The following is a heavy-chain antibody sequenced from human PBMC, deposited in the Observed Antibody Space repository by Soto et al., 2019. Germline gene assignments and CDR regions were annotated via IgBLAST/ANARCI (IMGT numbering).Heavy chain of an antibody. D-gene: IGHD2-8*01. Sequence: GGSLRLSCAASGFTFSSYWMHWVRQAPGKGLVWVSRINSDGRSTNYANSVKGRFTISRDNAKNTLYLQMDSLRAEDMAVYYCARDRCTNGVCYAPSDYWGQGTLVTVSS. CDR1: GFTFSSYW. CDR2: INSDGRST. J-gene: IGHJ4*02. V-gene: IGHV3-74*01. CDR3: ARDRCTNGVCYAPSDY.